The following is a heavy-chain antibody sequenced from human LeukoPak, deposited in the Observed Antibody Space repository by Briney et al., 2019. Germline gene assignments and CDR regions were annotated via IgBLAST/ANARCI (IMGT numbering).Heavy chain of an antibody. J-gene: IGHJ3*01. D-gene: IGHD3-22*01. CDR3: VRETATSYYDSAGYYRQTEVFDV. CDR2: INHSGST. V-gene: IGHV4-34*01. Sequence: SETLSLTCAVYGGSFSGYYWSWIRQPPGKGLEWIGEINHSGSTNYNPSPKSRVTISVDTSKNQFSLRLNSVTAADTALYYCVRETATSYYDSAGYYRQTEVFDVWGQGTKVTVSS. CDR1: GGSFSGYY.